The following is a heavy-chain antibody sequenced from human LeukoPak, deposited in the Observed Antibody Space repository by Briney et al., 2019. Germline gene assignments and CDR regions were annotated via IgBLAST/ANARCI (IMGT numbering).Heavy chain of an antibody. J-gene: IGHJ2*01. CDR2: MYYSGST. CDR3: ARSLGLGRFDL. D-gene: IGHD1-26*01. Sequence: SETLSLTCTVSGGSISSSNYYWGWIRQPPGKGLEWIGSMYYSGSTYYNPSLKSRVIIALDTSKRQFSLKLTSVAAADTAVYFCARSLGLGRFDLWGRGTLVTVSS. CDR1: GGSISSSNYY. V-gene: IGHV4-39*07.